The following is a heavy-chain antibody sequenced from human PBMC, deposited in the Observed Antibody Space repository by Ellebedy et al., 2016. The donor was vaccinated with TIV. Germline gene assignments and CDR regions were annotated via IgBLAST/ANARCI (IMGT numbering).Heavy chain of an antibody. V-gene: IGHV1-46*01. D-gene: IGHD2-8*02. J-gene: IGHJ4*02. Sequence: AASVKVSCKASGYTFTSYYLHWVRQAPGQGLEWMGRINPSVGSTRYAQKFQGRVTMTRDTSTGTVYMELRSLTSEDTAVYYCARGVSGSYCTGDRCYGYWGQGTLVTVSS. CDR3: ARGVSGSYCTGDRCYGY. CDR1: GYTFTSYY. CDR2: INPSVGST.